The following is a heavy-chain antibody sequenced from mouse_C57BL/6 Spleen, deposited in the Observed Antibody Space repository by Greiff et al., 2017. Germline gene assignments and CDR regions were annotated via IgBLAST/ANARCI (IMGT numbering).Heavy chain of an antibody. CDR2: IRSKSNNYAT. J-gene: IGHJ1*03. CDR3: VRGRDVHWYFDV. CDR1: GFSFNTYA. V-gene: IGHV10-1*01. D-gene: IGHD3-3*01. Sequence: EVKLLESGGGLVQPKGSLKLSCAASGFSFNTYAMNWVRQAPGKGLEWVARIRSKSNNYATYYADSVKDRFTISRDDSESMLYLQMNNLKTEDTAMYYCVRGRDVHWYFDVWGTGTTVTVSS.